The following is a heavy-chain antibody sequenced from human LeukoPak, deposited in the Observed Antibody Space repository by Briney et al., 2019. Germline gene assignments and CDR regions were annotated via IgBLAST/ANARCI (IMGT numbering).Heavy chain of an antibody. CDR3: ARDGTLYDILTGYTPLFDY. D-gene: IGHD3-9*01. CDR2: IYYSGST. CDR1: GGSISSSSYY. J-gene: IGHJ4*02. V-gene: IGHV4-39*07. Sequence: SETLSLTCTVSGGSISSSSYYWGWIRQPPGKGLEWIGSIYYSGSTYYNPSLKSRVTISVDTSKNQFSLKLSSVTAADTAVYYCARDGTLYDILTGYTPLFDYWGQGTLVTVSS.